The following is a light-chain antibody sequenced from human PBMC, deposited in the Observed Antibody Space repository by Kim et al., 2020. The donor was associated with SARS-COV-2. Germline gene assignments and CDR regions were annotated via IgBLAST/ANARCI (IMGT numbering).Light chain of an antibody. Sequence: ASLRNRVTSSRRASQNIHIWLAWFQPKPGTAPRVLMYKQSTLEGGIPLRFSGSGSGTESTLTINRLQPDDSATYYCQQYDVHPETFGQGTKVDIK. CDR1: QNIHIW. V-gene: IGKV1-5*03. CDR3: QQYDVHPET. CDR2: KQS. J-gene: IGKJ1*01.